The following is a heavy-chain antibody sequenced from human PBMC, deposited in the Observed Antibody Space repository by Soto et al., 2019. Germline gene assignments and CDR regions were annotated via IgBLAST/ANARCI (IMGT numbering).Heavy chain of an antibody. D-gene: IGHD2-15*01. CDR1: GFTVSSYD. J-gene: IGHJ6*03. CDR3: AREYCTGGRCTGLYYVDV. CDR2: IAVGGET. V-gene: IGHV3-13*01. Sequence: EVQLVESGGGLVQPGGSLRLSCAASGFTVSSYDMHWVRQRTGKGLEWVSAIAVGGETYYPGSVKGRFTISREDARNSVYLQMNGLTAGDTAVYFCAREYCTGGRCTGLYYVDVWGRGTTVTVSS.